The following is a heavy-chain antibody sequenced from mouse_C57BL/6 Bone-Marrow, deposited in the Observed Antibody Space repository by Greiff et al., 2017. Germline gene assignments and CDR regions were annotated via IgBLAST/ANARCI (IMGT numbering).Heavy chain of an antibody. J-gene: IGHJ1*03. D-gene: IGHD1-1*01. CDR3: ARDTTVVATDWYFDV. CDR2: INPSTGGT. CDR1: GYSFTGYY. Sequence: VQLQQSGPELVKPGASVKISCKASGYSFTGYYMNWVKQSPEKSLEWIGEINPSTGGTTYNQKFKAKATLTVDKSSSTAYMQLKSLTSEDSAVYYCARDTTVVATDWYFDVWGIGTTVTVSS. V-gene: IGHV1-42*01.